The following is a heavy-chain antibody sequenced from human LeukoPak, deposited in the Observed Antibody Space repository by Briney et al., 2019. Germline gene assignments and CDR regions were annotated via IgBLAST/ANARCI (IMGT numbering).Heavy chain of an antibody. V-gene: IGHV1-69*13. D-gene: IGHD4-17*01. CDR3: VRVGDFGAGSAMVLTN. CDR1: GNTFSSYV. Sequence: SVKLSCKVSGNTFSSYVITWVRQAPGQGLEWMGQIAPIFGRTNYAQTFQGRVTITADESSTTAYMELTRLISDDTAVYYCVRVGDFGAGSAMVLTNWGQGTLVTVSS. J-gene: IGHJ4*02. CDR2: IAPIFGRT.